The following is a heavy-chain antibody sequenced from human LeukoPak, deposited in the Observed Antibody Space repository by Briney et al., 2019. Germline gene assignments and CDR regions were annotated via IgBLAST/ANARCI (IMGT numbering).Heavy chain of an antibody. V-gene: IGHV3-21*01. Sequence: GGSLRLSCAASGFAFSLYGMNWVRQAPGKGREWVSSISSSSTFIYYADSVKGRFTISRDNAKKSVYLQMNSLRAEDTAVYYCARSARYCTNGVCPTFYYYYMDVWGKGTTVSVSS. CDR1: GFAFSLYG. D-gene: IGHD2-8*01. CDR2: ISSSSTFI. CDR3: ARSARYCTNGVCPTFYYYYMDV. J-gene: IGHJ6*03.